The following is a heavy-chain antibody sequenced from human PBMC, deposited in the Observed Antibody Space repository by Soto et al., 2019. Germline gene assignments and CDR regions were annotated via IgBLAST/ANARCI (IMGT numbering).Heavy chain of an antibody. Sequence: GGSLRLSCRASGFTFKNYAMTWVRKCPGKGLQWVSLMTGGGTTDYADSAKGRLIISRDNSKNTLSLQMHNLRADDTARYYCANLKGGLGRFYGLAAWGQGTMVTVSS. CDR2: MTGGGTT. CDR1: GFTFKNYA. J-gene: IGHJ6*02. CDR3: ANLKGGLGRFYGLAA. V-gene: IGHV3-23*01. D-gene: IGHD3-3*01.